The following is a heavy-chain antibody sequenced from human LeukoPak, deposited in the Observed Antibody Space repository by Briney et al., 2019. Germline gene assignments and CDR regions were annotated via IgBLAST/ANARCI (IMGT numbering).Heavy chain of an antibody. CDR1: GYTFTSYY. D-gene: IGHD3-3*01. CDR2: INPSGGST. Sequence: ASVKVSCKASGYTFTSYYMHWVRQAPGQGLEWMGIINPSGGSTSYAQKFQGRVTMTRDTSTSTAYMELSSLRSEDTAVYYCARDTYYDFWSGYYGKRKGDAFDIWGQGTMVTVSS. CDR3: ARDTYYDFWSGYYGKRKGDAFDI. V-gene: IGHV1-46*01. J-gene: IGHJ3*02.